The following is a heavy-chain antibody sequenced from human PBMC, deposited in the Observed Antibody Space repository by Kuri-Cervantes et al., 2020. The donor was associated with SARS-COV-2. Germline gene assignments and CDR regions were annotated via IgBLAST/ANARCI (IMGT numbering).Heavy chain of an antibody. J-gene: IGHJ3*02. Sequence: GESLKISCAASGFTFSSYAMHWVRQAPGKGLEWVAVISYDGSNKYYADSVKGRFTISRDNSKNTLYLQMNSLRAEDTAVYYCAKEFLGKYDFWSGYRDAFDIWGQGTMVTVSS. CDR3: AKEFLGKYDFWSGYRDAFDI. CDR1: GFTFSSYA. V-gene: IGHV3-30-3*01. D-gene: IGHD3-3*01. CDR2: ISYDGSNK.